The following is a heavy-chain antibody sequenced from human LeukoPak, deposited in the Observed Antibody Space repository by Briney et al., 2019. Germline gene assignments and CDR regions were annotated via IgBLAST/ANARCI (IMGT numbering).Heavy chain of an antibody. Sequence: ASETLSLTCAVYGGSFSGYYWSWIRQPPGKGLEWIGKINHRGSTNYNPSLKSRVTISVDTSKSQFSLKLSSVTAADTAVYYCARAKSLRYFDWLFYWGQGTLVTVSS. CDR1: GGSFSGYY. J-gene: IGHJ4*02. D-gene: IGHD3-9*01. CDR3: ARAKSLRYFDWLFY. V-gene: IGHV4-34*01. CDR2: INHRGST.